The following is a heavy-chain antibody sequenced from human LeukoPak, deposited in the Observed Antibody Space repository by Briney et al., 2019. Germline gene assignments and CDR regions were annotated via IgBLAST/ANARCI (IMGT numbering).Heavy chain of an antibody. J-gene: IGHJ2*01. V-gene: IGHV3-9*01. D-gene: IGHD4-23*01. CDR1: GFMFDDFA. CDR3: AKDETTVGPWYFDL. Sequence: HPGRSLRLSCAASGFMFDDFAMHWVRQAPGKGLEWVSGISWNSGSIGYADSVKGRFTISRDNAKNSLYLEMNSLRAEDTALYYCAKDETTVGPWYFDLWGRGTLVTVSS. CDR2: ISWNSGSI.